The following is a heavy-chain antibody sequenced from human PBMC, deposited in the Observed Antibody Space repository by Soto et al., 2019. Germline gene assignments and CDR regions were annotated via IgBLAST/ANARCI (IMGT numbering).Heavy chain of an antibody. CDR1: GFTFSDYY. Sequence: EVQLVESGGGLVQPGGSLRLSCTASGFTFSDYYMDWVRQAPGKGLDWVGRIRNEANSYTAVYAASVTGRFTMSRDDSQNSLYLQMDSLKTDDTAVYYCTRVPTPVPAAIDIWGQGTMVTVSS. CDR3: TRVPTPVPAAIDI. D-gene: IGHD2-15*01. CDR2: IRNEANSYTA. J-gene: IGHJ3*02. V-gene: IGHV3-72*01.